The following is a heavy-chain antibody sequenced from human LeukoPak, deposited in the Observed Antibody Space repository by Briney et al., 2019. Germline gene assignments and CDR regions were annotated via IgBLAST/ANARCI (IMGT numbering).Heavy chain of an antibody. Sequence: GGSLRLSCATSGFTFTTYWMHWVRQAPGKGLVWVSHINSDGSITSYADSVKGRFTISRDNAKNTLYLQMNSLRAEDTAVYYCARDAVDTANAVWGQGTTVTVSS. CDR2: INSDGSIT. D-gene: IGHD5-18*01. CDR1: GFTFTTYW. CDR3: ARDAVDTANAV. V-gene: IGHV3-74*01. J-gene: IGHJ6*02.